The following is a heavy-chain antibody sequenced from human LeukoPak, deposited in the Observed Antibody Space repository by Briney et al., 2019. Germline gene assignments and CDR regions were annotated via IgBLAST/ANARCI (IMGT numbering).Heavy chain of an antibody. CDR3: AKDQLRPNTAMVTSDY. J-gene: IGHJ4*02. Sequence: GGSLRLSCAASGFTFSSYSMNWVRQAPGQGLEWVSSISSSSSYIYYADSAEGRFTISRDNAKNSLYLQMNSLRGEETAVYYCAKDQLRPNTAMVTSDYWGQGTLVTVSS. CDR1: GFTFSSYS. D-gene: IGHD5-18*01. CDR2: ISSSSSYI. V-gene: IGHV3-21*01.